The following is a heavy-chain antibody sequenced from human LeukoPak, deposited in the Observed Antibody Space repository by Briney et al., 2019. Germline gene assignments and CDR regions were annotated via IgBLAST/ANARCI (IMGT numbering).Heavy chain of an antibody. Sequence: PGGSLRLSCTASGFTVSNNYMSWVRQAPGKGLEWVSVIYSGGSTYYADSVKGRFTISRDNSRNTLYLQMNSLRAEDTAVYYCARADYDYVRWGMDVWGQGTTVTVSS. D-gene: IGHD3-16*01. CDR2: IYSGGST. J-gene: IGHJ6*02. V-gene: IGHV3-66*01. CDR3: ARADYDYVRWGMDV. CDR1: GFTVSNNY.